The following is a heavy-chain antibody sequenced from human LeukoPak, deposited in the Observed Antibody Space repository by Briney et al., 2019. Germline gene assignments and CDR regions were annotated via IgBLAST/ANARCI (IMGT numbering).Heavy chain of an antibody. CDR1: GYTFTSYG. V-gene: IGHV1-18*01. CDR3: ARRVTAIGYYYYGMDV. D-gene: IGHD2-21*02. CDR2: ISPYNGNT. Sequence: ASVKVSCKASGYTFTSYGISWVRQAPGQGLEWMGWISPYNGNTNYAQKLQGRVTMTTDTSTSTAYMELRSLRSDDTAVYYCARRVTAIGYYYYGMDVWGQGTTVTVSS. J-gene: IGHJ6*02.